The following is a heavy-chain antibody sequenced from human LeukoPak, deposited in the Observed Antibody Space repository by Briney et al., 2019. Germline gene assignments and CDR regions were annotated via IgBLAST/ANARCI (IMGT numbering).Heavy chain of an antibody. CDR3: VRGTPTPGMDY. J-gene: IGHJ4*02. CDR2: IDTTTGNP. CDR1: GYPLSAHF. Sequence: ASVTVSCKASGYPLSAHFLNWVRQAPGQGLEWMGNIDTTTGNPRYAQDFTGRFVFSLDTSVSTAYLQITSLKADDTAAYYCVRGTPTPGMDYWGQGTQVTVSS. V-gene: IGHV7-4-1*02. D-gene: IGHD3-10*01.